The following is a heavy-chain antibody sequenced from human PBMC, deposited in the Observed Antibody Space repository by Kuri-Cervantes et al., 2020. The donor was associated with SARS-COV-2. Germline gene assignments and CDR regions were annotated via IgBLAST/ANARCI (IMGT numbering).Heavy chain of an antibody. V-gene: IGHV4-34*01. Sequence: SETLSLTCAVYGGSFSGYYWSWIRQPPGKGLEWIGEINHSGSTNYNPFLESRVTISVDTSKNQFSLKLSSVTAADTAMYYCAGGRDYYDSSGYADSEYFQHWGQGTLVTVSS. CDR3: AGGRDYYDSSGYADSEYFQH. CDR2: INHSGST. CDR1: GGSFSGYY. J-gene: IGHJ1*01. D-gene: IGHD3-22*01.